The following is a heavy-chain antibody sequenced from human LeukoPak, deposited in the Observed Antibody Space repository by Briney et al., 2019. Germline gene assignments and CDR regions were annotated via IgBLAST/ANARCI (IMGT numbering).Heavy chain of an antibody. J-gene: IGHJ4*02. CDR1: GFTFSSHG. CDR2: IYSGGST. V-gene: IGHV3-NL1*01. Sequence: PGRSLRLSCAASGFTFSSHGMHWVRQAPGKGLEWVSVIYSGGSTYYADSVKGRFTISRDNSKNTLYLQMNSLRAEDTAVYYCYSMIVVEIRVINDYWGQGTLVTVSS. CDR3: YSMIVVEIRVINDY. D-gene: IGHD3-22*01.